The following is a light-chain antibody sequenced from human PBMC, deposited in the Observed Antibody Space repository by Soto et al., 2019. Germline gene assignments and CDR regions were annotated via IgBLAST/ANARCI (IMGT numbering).Light chain of an antibody. CDR2: GAS. CDR1: QSIRSN. V-gene: IGKV3-15*01. Sequence: EIGMTQSPDTLSVSPGEGATLSCRVSQSIRSNLAWYQQRPGQAPRLLMYGASTRADGIPARFTGSGSGTEFTLTISSLQSEDFAVYYCQQYHIWQQWTSDQGTKVDIK. CDR3: QQYHIWQQWT. J-gene: IGKJ1*01.